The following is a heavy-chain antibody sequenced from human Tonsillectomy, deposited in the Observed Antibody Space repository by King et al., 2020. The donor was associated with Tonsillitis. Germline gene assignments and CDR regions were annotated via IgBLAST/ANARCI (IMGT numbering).Heavy chain of an antibody. D-gene: IGHD2-2*01. J-gene: IGHJ6*03. CDR2: ISAYTGNT. CDR1: GYTFTSYG. CDR3: ARDYCSSTSCYYYYMDV. Sequence: VQLVESGAEVKKPGASVKISCKASGYTFTSYGISWVRQAPGQGLEWMGWISAYTGNTNYAQKLQGRVTMTTDTSTNTAYMGLRSLRSYDTAVYYWARDYCSSTSCYYYYMDVWGKGTTVTVSS. V-gene: IGHV1-18*01.